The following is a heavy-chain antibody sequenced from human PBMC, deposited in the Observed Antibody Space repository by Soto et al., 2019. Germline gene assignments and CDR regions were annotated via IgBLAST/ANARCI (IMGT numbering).Heavy chain of an antibody. CDR3: ARSPRNWGFDX. CDR1: AYTCTIYC. V-gene: IGHV1-8*01. Sequence: APVKRSCKASAYTCTIYCINWVRQATGQGFEWMGWMNPNSGNTGYAQKFQGRVTMTRDTSITTAYMELSSLRSEDTAVSYCARSPRNWGFDXWGLGTLVTVSS. J-gene: IGHJ4*02. CDR2: MNPNSGNT. D-gene: IGHD7-27*01.